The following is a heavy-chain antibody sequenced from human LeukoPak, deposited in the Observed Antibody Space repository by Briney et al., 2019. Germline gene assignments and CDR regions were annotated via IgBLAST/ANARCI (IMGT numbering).Heavy chain of an antibody. CDR1: GFTFSTYS. J-gene: IGHJ4*02. D-gene: IGHD5-24*01. Sequence: PGGSLRLSCTASGFTFSTYSMNWVRQAPGKGLEWVSVISSSSTYIYYSDSVRGRFTISRDNAKNSLYLQMNSLRAEDTAVYYCARGDPHGAYFDYWCQGALVTVSS. V-gene: IGHV3-21*01. CDR3: ARGDPHGAYFDY. CDR2: ISSSSTYI.